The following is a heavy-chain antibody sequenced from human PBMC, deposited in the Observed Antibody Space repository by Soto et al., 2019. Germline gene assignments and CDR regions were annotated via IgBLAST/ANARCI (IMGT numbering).Heavy chain of an antibody. V-gene: IGHV4-59*01. CDR2: IYYSGST. Sequence: SETLSLTCTVSGGSISSYYWSWIRQPPGKGLEWIGYIYYSGSTNYNPSLKSRVTISVDTSKNQFSLKLSSVTAADTAVYYCARFTAAGTNYYYYMDVWGKGTTVTVSS. J-gene: IGHJ6*03. D-gene: IGHD6-13*01. CDR3: ARFTAAGTNYYYYMDV. CDR1: GGSISSYY.